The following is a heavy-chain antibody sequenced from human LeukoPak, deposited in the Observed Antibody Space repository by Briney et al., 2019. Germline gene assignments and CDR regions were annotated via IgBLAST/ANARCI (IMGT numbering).Heavy chain of an antibody. D-gene: IGHD6-19*01. V-gene: IGHV3-48*03. Sequence: PGGSLRLSCAASGFTFSIYEMNWVRQAPGKGLEWVSSSSGSTIYYANSVKGRFTISRDNAKNSLYLQMNSLRAEDTAIYYCAREDSSGLDYWGQETLVTVSS. J-gene: IGHJ4*02. CDR1: GFTFSIYE. CDR3: AREDSSGLDY. CDR2: SSSGSTI.